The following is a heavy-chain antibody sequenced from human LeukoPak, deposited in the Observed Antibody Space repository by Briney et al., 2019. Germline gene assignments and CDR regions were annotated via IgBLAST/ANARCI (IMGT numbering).Heavy chain of an antibody. CDR1: GFTVSSNC. J-gene: IGHJ5*02. CDR2: IYSGGST. V-gene: IGHV3-53*05. Sequence: SGGSLRLSCAASGFTVSSNCMSWVRQAPGKGLEWVSVIYSGGSTYYADSVKGRFTISGDNSKNTLYLQMNSLRSEDTAVYYCARDNSVGDTAWWFDPWGQGTLVTVSS. D-gene: IGHD1-26*01. CDR3: ARDNSVGDTAWWFDP.